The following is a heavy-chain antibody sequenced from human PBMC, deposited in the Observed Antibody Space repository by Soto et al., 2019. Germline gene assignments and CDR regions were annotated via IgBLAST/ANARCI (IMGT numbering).Heavy chain of an antibody. D-gene: IGHD6-19*01. V-gene: IGHV1-3*01. CDR2: INAGNGNT. CDR1: GYTFTGYA. CDR3: ARAAAVAADFDY. Sequence: ASVKVSCKASGYTFTGYAMHLVRQAPGQRLEWMGWINAGNGNTKYSQKFQGRVTITRDTSASTAYMELSSLRSEDTAVYYCARAAAVAADFDYWGQGTLVTVSS. J-gene: IGHJ4*02.